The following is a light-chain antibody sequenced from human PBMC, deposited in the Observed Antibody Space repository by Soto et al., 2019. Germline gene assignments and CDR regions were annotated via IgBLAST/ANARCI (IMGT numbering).Light chain of an antibody. CDR1: QSISSW. J-gene: IGKJ1*01. Sequence: DIQMTQSPSTLSASVGDRVTITCRASQSISSWLAWYQQKPGKAPKVLIFDAYSLESGVQSRFSGSGSATEFTLTISSLQPDDFATYYCKQYSTYPWTFGQGTKVDIK. CDR2: DAY. V-gene: IGKV1-5*01. CDR3: KQYSTYPWT.